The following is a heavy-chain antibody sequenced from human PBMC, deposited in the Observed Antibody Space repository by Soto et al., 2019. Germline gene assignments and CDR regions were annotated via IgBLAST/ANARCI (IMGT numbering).Heavy chain of an antibody. D-gene: IGHD6-19*01. CDR3: ARDLDITVLENYFDP. J-gene: IGHJ5*02. V-gene: IGHV3-33*01. CDR1: GFSFSSYG. CDR2: IWYDGSNK. Sequence: QVQLVESGRGVVQPGRSLRLSCVASGFSFSSYGMHWVRQAPGKGPEWVAVIWYDGSNKHYADSVKGRFTISRDNSMQTLFLQMNTLRVEDTAVYFCARDLDITVLENYFDPWGQGTLVTVSS.